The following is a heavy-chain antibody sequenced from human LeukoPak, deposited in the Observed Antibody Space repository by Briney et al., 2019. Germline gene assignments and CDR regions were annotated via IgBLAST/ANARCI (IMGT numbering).Heavy chain of an antibody. D-gene: IGHD1-26*01. CDR2: ISGDNGDT. J-gene: IGHJ4*02. V-gene: IGHV1-18*01. Sequence: ASVKVSCKAAGYTFTSYGISWVRQGPGQGLEWMGWISGDNGDTNYAQKLQGRVTMTTDTSTSTAYMELRSLRYDDTAVYYCARDRYGVRSGSCDYWGQGTPVTVSS. CDR1: GYTFTSYG. CDR3: ARDRYGVRSGSCDY.